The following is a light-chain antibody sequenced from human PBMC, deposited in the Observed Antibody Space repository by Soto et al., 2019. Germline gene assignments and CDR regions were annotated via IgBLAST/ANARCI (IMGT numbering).Light chain of an antibody. V-gene: IGKV3-11*01. CDR2: DAS. CDR3: QQRSNWPLT. CDR1: QTVSSY. Sequence: EIVLTQSPATLSLSPGERATLSCRASQTVSSYLAWYQQKPGQAPRLLIYDASNRATGIPARFSGSGSGTVFTLTITSLEPEDFEVYYCQQRSNWPLTFGGGTKVEIK. J-gene: IGKJ4*01.